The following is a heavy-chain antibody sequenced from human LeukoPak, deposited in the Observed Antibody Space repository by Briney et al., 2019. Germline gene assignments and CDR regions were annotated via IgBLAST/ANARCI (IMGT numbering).Heavy chain of an antibody. CDR1: GFTFSSYS. J-gene: IGHJ3*02. D-gene: IGHD1-1*01. CDR2: ISSSSSYI. Sequence: GGSLRLSCAASGFTFSSYSMNWVRQAPGKGLEWVSSISSSSSYIYYADSVKGRFTISRDNAKNSLYLQMNSLRAEDTAVYYCARILATGTVTFDIWGQGTMVTVSS. CDR3: ARILATGTVTFDI. V-gene: IGHV3-21*01.